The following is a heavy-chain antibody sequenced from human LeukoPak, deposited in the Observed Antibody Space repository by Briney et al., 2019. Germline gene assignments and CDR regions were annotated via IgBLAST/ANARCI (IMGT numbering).Heavy chain of an antibody. D-gene: IGHD3-10*01. CDR2: VWHDGSDN. CDR3: ARVPKRSRAFDI. J-gene: IGHJ3*02. CDR1: GFTFTRYG. V-gene: IGHV3-33*01. Sequence: GRSLRLSCEASGFTFTRYGMHWVRQAPGKGLEWVAVVWHDGSDNAYADSVKGRFTISRDDTKNSLYLQMNSLRAEDTAVYYCARVPKRSRAFDIWGQGTMVTVSS.